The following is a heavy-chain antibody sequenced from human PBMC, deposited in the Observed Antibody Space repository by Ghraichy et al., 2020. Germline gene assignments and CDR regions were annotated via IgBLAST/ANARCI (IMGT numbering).Heavy chain of an antibody. CDR1: GGTFSSYT. Sequence: SVKVSCKASGGTFSSYTISWVRQAPGQGLEWMGRIIPILGIANYAQKFQGRVTITADKSTSTAYMELSSLRSEDTAVYYCARDRTRGTELAYCGGDCYSENDYWGQGTLVTVSS. V-gene: IGHV1-69*04. CDR2: IIPILGIA. CDR3: ARDRTRGTELAYCGGDCYSENDY. J-gene: IGHJ4*02. D-gene: IGHD2-21*02.